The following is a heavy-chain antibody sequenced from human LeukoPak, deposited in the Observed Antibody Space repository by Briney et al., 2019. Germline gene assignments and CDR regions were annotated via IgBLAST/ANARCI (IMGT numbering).Heavy chain of an antibody. J-gene: IGHJ3*02. D-gene: IGHD1-1*01. CDR2: IKTKTDGGTT. CDR1: GFTFSNAW. CDR3: TTVEFSDAFDI. Sequence: GGSLRLSCAISGFTFSNAWVSCVRQSPGKGLEWVGRIKTKTDGGTTDYAAPVKGRFTISRDDSKNTLYVQMNSLKTEDTAVYYCTTVEFSDAFDIWGQGTMVTVSS. V-gene: IGHV3-15*01.